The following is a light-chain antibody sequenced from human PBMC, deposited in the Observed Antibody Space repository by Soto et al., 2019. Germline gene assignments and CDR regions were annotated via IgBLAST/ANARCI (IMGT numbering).Light chain of an antibody. CDR1: SSNIGAGYE. V-gene: IGLV1-40*01. CDR2: ENN. J-gene: IGLJ1*01. Sequence: QSVLTQPPSVSAAPGQRVTISCTGSSSNIGAGYEAHWYQQVPGTAPKPLIYENNNRPSGVPDRFSGSKSGTSASLAITGLQAEDEAEYYCQSYDSSLSGYVFGTGTKLTVL. CDR3: QSYDSSLSGYV.